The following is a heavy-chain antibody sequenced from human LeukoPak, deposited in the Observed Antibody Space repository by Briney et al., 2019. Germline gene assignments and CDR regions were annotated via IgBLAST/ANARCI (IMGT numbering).Heavy chain of an antibody. J-gene: IGHJ4*02. CDR1: GFTFSNFG. V-gene: IGHV3-23*01. CDR3: AKDLNWGGR. Sequence: PGGSLRLSCAASGFTFSNFGMNWVRQAPGKGLEWVSGISGSGVTDYADFVKGRFTISRDNSKNTLYLQINSLRAEDTAVYYCAKDLNWGGRWGQGTLVTVSS. CDR2: ISGSGVT. D-gene: IGHD7-27*01.